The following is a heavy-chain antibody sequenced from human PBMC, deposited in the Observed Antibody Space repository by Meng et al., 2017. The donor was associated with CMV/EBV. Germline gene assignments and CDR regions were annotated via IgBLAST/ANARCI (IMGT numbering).Heavy chain of an antibody. Sequence: SVKVSCKASGYTFTSYGISWVRQAPGQGLEWMGGIIPTFGTANYAQKFQGRVTITTDESTSTTYMELSGLRSEDTAVYYCARSLPPFNCSSTSCPPPDYYGMDVWGQGTTVTVSS. J-gene: IGHJ6*02. CDR2: IIPTFGTA. V-gene: IGHV1-69*05. D-gene: IGHD2-2*01. CDR3: ARSLPPFNCSSTSCPPPDYYGMDV. CDR1: GYTFTSYG.